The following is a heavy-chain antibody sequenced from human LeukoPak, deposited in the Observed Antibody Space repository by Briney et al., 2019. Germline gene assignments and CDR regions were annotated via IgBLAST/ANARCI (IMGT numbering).Heavy chain of an antibody. V-gene: IGHV3-23*01. CDR3: AKSLAGVAV. CDR2: ISGSGDRT. D-gene: IGHD2-21*01. Sequence: GGSLRLSCAASGFTFSSYAMSWVRQAPGKGLEWVSSISGSGDRTYFADSVRGRFTISRDNSENTVFLQMNSLRAEDTAVYYRAKSLAGVAVWGQGTLATVFS. CDR1: GFTFSSYA. J-gene: IGHJ1*01.